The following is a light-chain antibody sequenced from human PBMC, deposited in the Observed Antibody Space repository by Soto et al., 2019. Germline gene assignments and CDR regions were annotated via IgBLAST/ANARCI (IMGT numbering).Light chain of an antibody. Sequence: DIQMTQSTSTLSVSVGDRVTITCRASQNIHNWLAWYQQKPGKAPNLLIYDASSLQSGVPSRFSGSGSGTEFTLTISSLQPDDFATYYCQQYNTYWTFGQGTKVDIK. V-gene: IGKV1-5*01. CDR3: QQYNTYWT. J-gene: IGKJ1*01. CDR2: DAS. CDR1: QNIHNW.